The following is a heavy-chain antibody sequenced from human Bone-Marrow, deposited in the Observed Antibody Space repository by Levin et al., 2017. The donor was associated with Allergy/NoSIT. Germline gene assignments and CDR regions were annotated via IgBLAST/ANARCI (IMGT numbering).Heavy chain of an antibody. CDR2: INHSGST. Sequence: GSLRLSCAVYGGSFSGYYWSWIRQPPGKGLEWIGEINHSGSTNYNPSLKSRVTISVDTSKNQFSLKLSSVTAADTAVYYCARTREKLGYCSSTSCKNWYFDLWGRGTLVTVSS. V-gene: IGHV4-34*01. D-gene: IGHD2-2*01. J-gene: IGHJ2*01. CDR1: GGSFSGYY. CDR3: ARTREKLGYCSSTSCKNWYFDL.